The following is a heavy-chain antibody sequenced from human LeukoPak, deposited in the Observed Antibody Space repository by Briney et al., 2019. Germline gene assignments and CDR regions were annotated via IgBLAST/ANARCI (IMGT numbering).Heavy chain of an antibody. J-gene: IGHJ3*02. V-gene: IGHV1-18*01. CDR2: ISAYSGNT. CDR3: ARVEQQLAYDAFDI. CDR1: GYTFTSYG. Sequence: GASVKVSCKASGYTFTSYGISWVRQAPGQGLEWMGWISAYSGNTNYAQKLQGRVTMTTDTSTSTAYMELRSLRSDDTAVYYCARVEQQLAYDAFDIWGQGTMVTVSS. D-gene: IGHD6-13*01.